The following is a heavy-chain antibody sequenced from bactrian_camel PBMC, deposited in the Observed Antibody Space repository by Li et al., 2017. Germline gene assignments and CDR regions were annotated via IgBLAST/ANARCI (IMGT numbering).Heavy chain of an antibody. D-gene: IGHD6*01. V-gene: IGHV3S53*01. Sequence: QVQLVESGGGSVQAGGSLRLSCSPSGYGHITKCTGWFRQAPGKERDWVATDNGVGTTYYGDSVKGRFTISQDNAAGTLDQLLDSLKPEDTAMYYCAARPRCSSVTAFILSGGSRSEMGSAYWGQGTQVTVS. CDR2: DNGVGTT. CDR1: GYGHITKC. CDR3: AARPRCSSVTAFILSGGSRSEMGSAY. J-gene: IGHJ4*01.